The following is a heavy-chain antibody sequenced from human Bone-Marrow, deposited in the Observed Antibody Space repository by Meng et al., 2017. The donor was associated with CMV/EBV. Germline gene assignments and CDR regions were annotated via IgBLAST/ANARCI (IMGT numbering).Heavy chain of an antibody. CDR3: ARDRPHYYDDNVRGFDI. Sequence: ASVKVSCKASRYTFTAHYIHWVRQAPGQGLEWMGWINTDNGVTDYAQRFQGRVTMTKDTSITTAYMELSSLRSDDTAVYYCARDRPHYYDDNVRGFDIWGQGTMVTV. J-gene: IGHJ3*02. CDR2: INTDNGVT. D-gene: IGHD3-22*01. CDR1: RYTFTAHY. V-gene: IGHV1-2*02.